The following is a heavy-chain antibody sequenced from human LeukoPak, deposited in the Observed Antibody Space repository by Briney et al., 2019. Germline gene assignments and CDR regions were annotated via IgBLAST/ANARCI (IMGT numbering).Heavy chain of an antibody. CDR2: ISGSGGST. D-gene: IGHD6-6*01. CDR1: GFTFSSYA. J-gene: IGHJ4*02. Sequence: GGSLRLPCAASGFTFSSYAMSWVRQAPGKGLEWVSAISGSGGSTYYADSVKGRFTISRDNSKNTLYLQMNSLRAKDTAVYYCAKDRLSGIAARPSRGYWGQGTLVTVSS. V-gene: IGHV3-23*01. CDR3: AKDRLSGIAARPSRGY.